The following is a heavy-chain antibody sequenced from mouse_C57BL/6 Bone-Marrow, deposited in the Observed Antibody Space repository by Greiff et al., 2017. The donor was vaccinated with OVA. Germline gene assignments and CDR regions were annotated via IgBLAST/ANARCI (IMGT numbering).Heavy chain of an antibody. V-gene: IGHV1-54*01. J-gene: IGHJ1*03. Sequence: QVQLKESGAELVRPGTSVKVSCKASGYAFTNYLIEWVKQRPGQGLEWIGVINPGSGGTNYNEKFKGKATLTADKSSSTAYMQLSSLTSEDSAVYFCARRITTVVAPYFDVWGTGTTVTVSS. CDR3: ARRITTVVAPYFDV. CDR2: INPGSGGT. D-gene: IGHD1-1*01. CDR1: GYAFTNYL.